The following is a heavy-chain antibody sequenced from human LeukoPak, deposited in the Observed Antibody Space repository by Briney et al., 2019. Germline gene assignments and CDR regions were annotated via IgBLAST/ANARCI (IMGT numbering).Heavy chain of an antibody. CDR1: GFIFSDYN. V-gene: IGHV3-48*02. Sequence: QPGGSLRLSCAASGFIFSDYNMNWVHQAPGKELKWVSHITASGTAMFYADSVKGRFTISRDNAKNSLYLQMNSLRDEDTAVYYCASSGSYRFDYWGQGTLVTVSS. CDR2: ITASGTAM. D-gene: IGHD1-26*01. CDR3: ASSGSYRFDY. J-gene: IGHJ4*02.